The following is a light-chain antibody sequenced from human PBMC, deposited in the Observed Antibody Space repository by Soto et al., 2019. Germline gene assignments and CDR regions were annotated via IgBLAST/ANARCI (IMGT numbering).Light chain of an antibody. J-gene: IGKJ1*01. V-gene: IGKV1-5*03. CDR2: KAS. Sequence: DIQMTQSPSTLSASVGDRVTITCRASQSISSWLAWYQQKPGKAPKILIYKASSLESGVPSRFSGSGSGTEFTLTISSLQPDDFATYYCQQYNSYWTVGQGTKVEIK. CDR3: QQYNSYWT. CDR1: QSISSW.